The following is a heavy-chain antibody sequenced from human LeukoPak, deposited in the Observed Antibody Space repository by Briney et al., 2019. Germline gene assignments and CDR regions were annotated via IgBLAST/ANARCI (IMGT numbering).Heavy chain of an antibody. Sequence: PGGSLRLSCAASGFTFSSYAMSWVRQAPGKGLEWVSAISGSGGSTYYADSVKGRFTISRDNSKNTLHLQMNSLRAEDTAVYYCAKVHYYDFWSGYYYIDYWGQGTLVTVSS. D-gene: IGHD3-3*01. CDR1: GFTFSSYA. V-gene: IGHV3-23*01. CDR2: ISGSGGST. J-gene: IGHJ4*02. CDR3: AKVHYYDFWSGYYYIDY.